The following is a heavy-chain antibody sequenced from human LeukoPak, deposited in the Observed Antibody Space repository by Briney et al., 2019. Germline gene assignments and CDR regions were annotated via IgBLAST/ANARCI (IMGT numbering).Heavy chain of an antibody. J-gene: IGHJ6*02. CDR3: ARGHRFLEWLPSYYYYGMDV. D-gene: IGHD3-3*01. CDR2: INHSGST. CDR1: GGSFSGYY. V-gene: IGHV4-34*01. Sequence: PSETLSLTCAVYGGSFSGYYWSWIRQPPGKGLEWIGEINHSGSTNYNPSLKSRVTISVDTSKNQFSLKLSSVTAVDTAVYYCARGHRFLEWLPSYYYYGMDVWGQGTTVTVSS.